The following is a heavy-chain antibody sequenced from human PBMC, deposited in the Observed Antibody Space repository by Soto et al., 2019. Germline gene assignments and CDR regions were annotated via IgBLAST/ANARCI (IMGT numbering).Heavy chain of an antibody. CDR1: GYSFTSYW. CDR2: IYPGDSDT. Sequence: GESLRISGKGSGYSFTSYWIGWVRQMPGKGLEWMGIIYPGDSDTRYSPSFQGQVTISADKSISTAYLQWSSLKASDTAMYYCARQIRLRGYCSSTSCYYFDYWGQGTLVTVSS. D-gene: IGHD2-2*01. CDR3: ARQIRLRGYCSSTSCYYFDY. J-gene: IGHJ4*02. V-gene: IGHV5-51*01.